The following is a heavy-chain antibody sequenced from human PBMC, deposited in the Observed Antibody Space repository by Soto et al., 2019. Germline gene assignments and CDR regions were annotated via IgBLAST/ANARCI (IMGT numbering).Heavy chain of an antibody. D-gene: IGHD3-22*01. V-gene: IGHV4-59*01. CDR1: GGSISSYY. CDR3: ARVDDSSGYYVPEFDY. J-gene: IGHJ4*02. CDR2: IYYSGST. Sequence: PSETLSLTCTVSGGSISSYYWSWIRQPPGKGLERIGYIYYSGSTNYNPSLKSRVTISVDTSKNQFSLKLSSVTAADTAVYYCARVDDSSGYYVPEFDYWGQGTLVTVSS.